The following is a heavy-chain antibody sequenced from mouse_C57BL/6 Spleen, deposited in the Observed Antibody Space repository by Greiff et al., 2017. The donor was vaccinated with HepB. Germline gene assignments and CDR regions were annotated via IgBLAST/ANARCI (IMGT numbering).Heavy chain of an antibody. V-gene: IGHV5-4*03. CDR3: ARGDYGSLYYFDY. D-gene: IGHD1-1*01. CDR2: ISDGGSYT. J-gene: IGHJ2*01. Sequence: EVMLVESGGGLVKPGGSLKLSCAASGFTFSSYAMSWVRQTPEKRLEWVATISDGGSYTYYPDNVKGRFTISRDNAKNNLYLQMSHLKSEDTAMYYCARGDYGSLYYFDYWGQGTTLTVSS. CDR1: GFTFSSYA.